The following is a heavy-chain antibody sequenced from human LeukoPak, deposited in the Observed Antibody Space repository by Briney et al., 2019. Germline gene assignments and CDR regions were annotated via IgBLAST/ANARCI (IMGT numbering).Heavy chain of an antibody. V-gene: IGHV3-7*01. J-gene: IGHJ4*02. CDR2: IRQHGSET. CDR1: GFTFSNYW. CDR3: ARGSSGWPPQLDY. Sequence: TGGSLRLSCEGSGFTFSNYWMSWVRQAPGKGLEWVANIRQHGSETYYGDSVKGRFTISRDNAKNSLYLQMNSLRAEDTAVYYCARGSSGWPPQLDYWGQGTLVTVSS. D-gene: IGHD6-19*01.